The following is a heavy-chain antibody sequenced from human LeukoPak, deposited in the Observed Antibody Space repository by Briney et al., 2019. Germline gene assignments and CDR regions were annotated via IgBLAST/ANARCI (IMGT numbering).Heavy chain of an antibody. J-gene: IGHJ6*02. D-gene: IGHD2-15*01. V-gene: IGHV4-34*01. Sequence: SETLSLSFSIYVESFSGYYWGWIRQPPGRGLEWVGEINRCGSTNYNPSLKSQVSIAVDTAKSQLSLKLSAATAAGTAVYYCARGQTGRGIVDHSYYYGMDVWGQGTKVTVSS. CDR3: ARGQTGRGIVDHSYYYGMDV. CDR1: VESFSGYY. CDR2: INRCGST.